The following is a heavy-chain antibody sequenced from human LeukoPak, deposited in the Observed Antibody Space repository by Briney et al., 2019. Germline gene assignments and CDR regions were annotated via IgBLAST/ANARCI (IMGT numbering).Heavy chain of an antibody. D-gene: IGHD6-13*01. CDR1: GFTFDDYA. J-gene: IGHJ3*02. Sequence: GRSLRLSCAAFGFTFDDYAMHWVRQAPGKGLEWVSGISTNSGSIGYADSVKGRFTTSRDNAKNSLYLQMNSLRAEDTALYYCAKIPDAAGSTDAFDIWGRGTMVTVSS. CDR3: AKIPDAAGSTDAFDI. CDR2: ISTNSGSI. V-gene: IGHV3-9*01.